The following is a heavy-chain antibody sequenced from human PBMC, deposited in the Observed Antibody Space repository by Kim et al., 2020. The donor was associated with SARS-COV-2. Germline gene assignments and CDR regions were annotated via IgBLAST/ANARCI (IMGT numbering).Heavy chain of an antibody. V-gene: IGHV3-23*01. Sequence: GGSLRLSCAASGFTFSSYAMSWVRQAPGKGLEWVSAISGSGGSTYYADSVKGRFTISRDNSKNTLYLQMNSLRAEDTAVYYCAKTENGYSYKSYYGMDVWGQGTTVTVSS. D-gene: IGHD5-18*01. CDR2: ISGSGGST. J-gene: IGHJ6*02. CDR1: GFTFSSYA. CDR3: AKTENGYSYKSYYGMDV.